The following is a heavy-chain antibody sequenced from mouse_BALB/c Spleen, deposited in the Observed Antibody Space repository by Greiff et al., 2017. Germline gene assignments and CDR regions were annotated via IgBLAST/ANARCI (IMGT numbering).Heavy chain of an antibody. CDR2: ISSGGGST. V-gene: IGHV5-12-1*01. Sequence: EVMLVESGGGLVKPGGSLKLSCAASGFAFSSYDMSWVRQTPEKRLEWVAYISSGGGSTYYPDTVKGRFTISRDNAKNTLYLQMSSLKSEDTAMYYCAGGSYYYAMDYWGQGTSVTVSS. D-gene: IGHD1-1*02. J-gene: IGHJ4*01. CDR3: AGGSYYYAMDY. CDR1: GFAFSSYD.